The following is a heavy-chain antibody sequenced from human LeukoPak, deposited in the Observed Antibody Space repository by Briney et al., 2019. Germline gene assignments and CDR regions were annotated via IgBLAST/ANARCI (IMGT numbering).Heavy chain of an antibody. CDR3: TRGTGSSGWSEYFQH. J-gene: IGHJ1*01. D-gene: IGHD6-19*01. CDR2: IRSSGSTI. CDR1: GFTFSDYY. V-gene: IGHV3-11*01. Sequence: GGSLRLSCAASGFTFSDYYMSWIRQAPGKGLEWVSYIRSSGSTIYYADSVKGRFTISRDNAKNSLYLQMNSLRAEDTAVYYCTRGTGSSGWSEYFQHWGQGTLVTVSS.